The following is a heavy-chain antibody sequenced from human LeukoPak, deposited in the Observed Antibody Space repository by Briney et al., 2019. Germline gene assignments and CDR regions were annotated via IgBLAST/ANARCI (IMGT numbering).Heavy chain of an antibody. Sequence: SETLSLTCAVYGGSFSGYYWSWIRQPPGKGLEWIGEINHSGSTNYNPSLKSRVTISVDTSKNQFSLKLSSVTAADTAVYYCARRQGGVRLLLWFGELLRVPNWFDPWGQGTLVTVSS. J-gene: IGHJ5*02. D-gene: IGHD3-10*01. CDR1: GGSFSGYY. CDR2: INHSGST. CDR3: ARRQGGVRLLLWFGELLRVPNWFDP. V-gene: IGHV4-34*01.